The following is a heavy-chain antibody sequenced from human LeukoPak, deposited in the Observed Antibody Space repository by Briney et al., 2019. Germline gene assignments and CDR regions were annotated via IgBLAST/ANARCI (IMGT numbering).Heavy chain of an antibody. CDR1: GFTFRNYV. Sequence: GGSLGLSCAASGFTFRNYVIHWVRQAPGKGLEWVAVMSSDLNVKLYADSVKGRFTISRDNSRSTLYLQTNSLRPEDTAIYYCAREGYYGSGSPPSLYFDYWGQGTLVTVSS. CDR2: MSSDLNVK. V-gene: IGHV3-30-3*01. D-gene: IGHD3-10*01. CDR3: AREGYYGSGSPPSLYFDY. J-gene: IGHJ4*02.